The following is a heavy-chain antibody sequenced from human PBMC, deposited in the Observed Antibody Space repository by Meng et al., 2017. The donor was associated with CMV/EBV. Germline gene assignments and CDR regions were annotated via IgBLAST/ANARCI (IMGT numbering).Heavy chain of an antibody. J-gene: IGHJ4*02. D-gene: IGHD2-2*02. V-gene: IGHV3-49*04. CDR1: GFTFGDYA. Sequence: GESLKISCTASGFTFGDYAMSWVRQAPGKGLEWVGFIRSKAYGGTKEYAASVKGRFTIARDDSKSIAYLQMNSLKTEDTAVYYCTSSYNWGQGTLVTVSS. CDR3: TSSYN. CDR2: IRSKAYGGTK.